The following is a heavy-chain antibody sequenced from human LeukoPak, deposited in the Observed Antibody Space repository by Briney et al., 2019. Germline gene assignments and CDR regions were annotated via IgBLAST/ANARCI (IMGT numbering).Heavy chain of an antibody. J-gene: IGHJ5*02. CDR3: ARAISPGYDFWSGYYWFDP. D-gene: IGHD3-3*01. Sequence: SETLSLTCTVSGGSISSHYWSWIRQPPGKGLEWIGYIYYSGSTNYNPSLQSRVTISVDTSKNQFSLKLSSVTAADTAVYYCARAISPGYDFWSGYYWFDPWGQGTLVTVSS. CDR1: GGSISSHY. V-gene: IGHV4-59*11. CDR2: IYYSGST.